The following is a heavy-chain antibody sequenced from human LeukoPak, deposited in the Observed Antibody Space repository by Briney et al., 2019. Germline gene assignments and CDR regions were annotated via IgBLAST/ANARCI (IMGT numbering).Heavy chain of an antibody. J-gene: IGHJ4*02. CDR3: ARGRHCSSTSCYPDY. Sequence: ASVTVSCKASGYTFTGYYMHWVRQAPGQGLEWMGWINPNSGGTNYAQKFQGWVTMTRDTSISTAYMELSRLRSDDTAVYYCARGRHCSSTSCYPDYWGQGTLVTVSS. CDR1: GYTFTGYY. D-gene: IGHD2-2*01. CDR2: INPNSGGT. V-gene: IGHV1-2*04.